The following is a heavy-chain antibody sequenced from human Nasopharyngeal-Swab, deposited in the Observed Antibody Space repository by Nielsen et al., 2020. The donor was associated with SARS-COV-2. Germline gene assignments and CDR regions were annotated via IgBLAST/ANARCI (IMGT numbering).Heavy chain of an antibody. CDR2: ISTYNGNT. J-gene: IGHJ6*02. CDR3: ARARLEGGNYYYYYGMDV. D-gene: IGHD3-16*01. V-gene: IGHV1-18*01. Sequence: WVRQAPGQGLEWVGWISTYNGNTNYAQKLQGRVTMTTDTSTNTAYMQLMSLKSDDTAVYYCARARLEGGNYYYYYGMDVWGQGTTVTVSS.